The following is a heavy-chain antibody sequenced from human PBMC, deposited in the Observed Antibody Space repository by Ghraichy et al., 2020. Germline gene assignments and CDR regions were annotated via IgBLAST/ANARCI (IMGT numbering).Heavy chain of an antibody. CDR1: GYSFTSYW. J-gene: IGHJ5*02. D-gene: IGHD4-23*01. CDR2: IDPSDSYT. V-gene: IGHV5-10-1*01. CDR3: ARHDYGGNSVGWFDP. Sequence: GESLNISCKGSGYSFTSYWISWVRQMPGKGLEWMGRIDPSDSYTNYSPSFQGHVTISADKSISTAYLQWSSLKASDTAMYYCARHDYGGNSVGWFDPWGQGTLVTVSS.